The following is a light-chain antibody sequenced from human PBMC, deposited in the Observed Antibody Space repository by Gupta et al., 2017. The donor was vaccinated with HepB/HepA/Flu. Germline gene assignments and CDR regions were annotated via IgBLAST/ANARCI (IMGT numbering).Light chain of an antibody. J-gene: IGKJ4*01. CDR3: QQRYNWPLT. CDR2: GAS. V-gene: IGKV3-11*01. Sequence: EIVLTQSPGTLSLSPGERATLSCSASQSISSFLAWYQQTPGQDPRLLIYGASNRATGIPVRFSGSGSGTDFTLTISNLEPEDFAVYYCQQRYNWPLTFGGGTKVEI. CDR1: QSISSF.